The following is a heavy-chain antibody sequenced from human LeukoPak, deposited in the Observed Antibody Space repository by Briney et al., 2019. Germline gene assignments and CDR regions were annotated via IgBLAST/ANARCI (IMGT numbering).Heavy chain of an antibody. V-gene: IGHV3-30*01. CDR3: ARIAVAGTDAFDI. CDR1: GFTFSSYA. D-gene: IGHD6-19*01. Sequence: GRSLRLSCAASGFTFSSYAMHWVRQAPGKGLEWVAVISCDGSNKYYADSVKGRFTISRDNSKNTLYLQMNSLRAEDTAVYYCARIAVAGTDAFDIWGQGTMVTVSS. CDR2: ISCDGSNK. J-gene: IGHJ3*02.